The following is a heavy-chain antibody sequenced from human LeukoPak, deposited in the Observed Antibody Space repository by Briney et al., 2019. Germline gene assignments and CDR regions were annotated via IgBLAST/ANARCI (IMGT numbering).Heavy chain of an antibody. J-gene: IGHJ4*02. CDR2: ISCNSGCI. CDR3: AKAGHFDWLLPLDY. D-gene: IGHD3-9*01. Sequence: GGSLRLSCAASQFIFDDYAIQWVRQAPGRGLERVSGISCNSGCIGYADSVKGRLTISRDNAKNSLYLQINSLRAEDTALYYCAKAGHFDWLLPLDYWGQGTLVTVSS. V-gene: IGHV3-9*01. CDR1: QFIFDDYA.